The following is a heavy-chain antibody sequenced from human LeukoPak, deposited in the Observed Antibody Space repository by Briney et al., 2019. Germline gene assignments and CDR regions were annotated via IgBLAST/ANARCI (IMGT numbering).Heavy chain of an antibody. Sequence: GGSLRLSCAASGFTFSSYGMHWVRQAPGKGLEWVAVISYDGSNKYYADSVKGRFTISRDNSKNTLYLQMNSLRAEDTAVYYCAKQMDRLDAFDIWGQGTMVTVSS. J-gene: IGHJ3*02. V-gene: IGHV3-30*18. D-gene: IGHD2-8*01. CDR2: ISYDGSNK. CDR3: AKQMDRLDAFDI. CDR1: GFTFSSYG.